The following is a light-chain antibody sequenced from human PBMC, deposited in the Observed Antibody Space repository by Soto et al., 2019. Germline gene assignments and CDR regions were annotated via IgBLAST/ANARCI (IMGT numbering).Light chain of an antibody. J-gene: IGKJ1*01. Sequence: DIQVTQSPSALSVSVGDRVTITCRASQSISTWLAWYQQKPGKAPNLLIYEASTLENGVSSRFSGSGSGTEFTLTISSLQPDDIATYYCQQYNLYPWTFGQGTKVDIK. CDR2: EAS. CDR1: QSISTW. V-gene: IGKV1-5*01. CDR3: QQYNLYPWT.